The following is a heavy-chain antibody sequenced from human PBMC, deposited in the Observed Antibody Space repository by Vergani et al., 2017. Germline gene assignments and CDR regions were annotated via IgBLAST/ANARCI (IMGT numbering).Heavy chain of an antibody. J-gene: IGHJ6*02. V-gene: IGHV5-10-1*03. Sequence: EVQLVQSGAEVKKPGESLRISCKGSGYSFTSYWISWVRQMPGKGLEWMGRIDPSDSYTNYSPSFQGHVTISADKSISTAYLQWSSLKASDTAMYYCARRRGGCCSGGSCYGYYYYGMDVWGQGTTVTVSS. CDR3: ARRRGGCCSGGSCYGYYYYGMDV. D-gene: IGHD2-15*01. CDR1: GYSFTSYW. CDR2: IDPSDSYT.